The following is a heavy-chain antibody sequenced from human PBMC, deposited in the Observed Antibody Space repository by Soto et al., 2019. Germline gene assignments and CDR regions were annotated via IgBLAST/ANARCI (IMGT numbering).Heavy chain of an antibody. J-gene: IGHJ4*02. Sequence: EVQVLESGGGLVQPGGSLKLSCSASAINFRSYAMSWVRQAPGKGPEWVSAVGGSGSDTYYADFVKGRFTVSRDDSKNTLYLHMSSLRVEDTAIYFCAKRQSFDFWSGYLPFFDYWGQGTPVTVSS. CDR2: VGGSGSDT. D-gene: IGHD3-3*01. CDR1: AINFRSYA. V-gene: IGHV3-23*01. CDR3: AKRQSFDFWSGYLPFFDY.